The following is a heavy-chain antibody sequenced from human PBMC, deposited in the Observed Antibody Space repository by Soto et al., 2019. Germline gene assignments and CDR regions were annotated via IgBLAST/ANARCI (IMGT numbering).Heavy chain of an antibody. CDR1: GGPFSGYY. CDR3: ARFYYSNYEARFDC. J-gene: IGHJ4*02. V-gene: IGHV4-34*01. CDR2: INHSGST. D-gene: IGHD4-4*01. Sequence: SETLSLTCAVYGGPFSGYYWSWIRQSPGRGLEWIGEINHSGSTNYNPSLKSRVTMSLDTSKYQFSLKLISVTAADTAVYYCARFYYSNYEARFDCWGQGTLVTVSS.